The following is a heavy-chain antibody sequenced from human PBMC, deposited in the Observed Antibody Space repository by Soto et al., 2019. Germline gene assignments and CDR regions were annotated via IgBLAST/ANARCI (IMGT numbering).Heavy chain of an antibody. CDR3: AKTATYVDDYDNTVYSSEDY. CDR2: ISYDGSKK. Sequence: PGGSLRLSCEVSGFTFSDFGLDWVRQAPGKGLEWVAIISYDGSKKYYADSVKGRFTISRDNSKNTLFLQMNSLRAEDTAVYYCAKTATYVDDYDNTVYSSEDYWGPGALVTVSS. D-gene: IGHD3-22*01. V-gene: IGHV3-30*18. CDR1: GFTFSDFG. J-gene: IGHJ4*01.